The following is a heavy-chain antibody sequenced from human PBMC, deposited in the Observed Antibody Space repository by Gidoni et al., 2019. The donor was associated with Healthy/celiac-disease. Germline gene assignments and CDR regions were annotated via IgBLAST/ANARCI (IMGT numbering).Heavy chain of an antibody. CDR3: ARSLYSHSSSWYYFDY. Sequence: QVQLVESGGGVVQPGRSLRLSCAASGFPFSSYAMHWVRQAPGKGLEWVAVISYDGSNKYYADSVKGRFTISRDNSKNTLYLQMNSLRAEDTAVYYCARSLYSHSSSWYYFDYWGQGTLVTVSS. D-gene: IGHD6-13*01. CDR2: ISYDGSNK. CDR1: GFPFSSYA. V-gene: IGHV3-30-3*01. J-gene: IGHJ4*02.